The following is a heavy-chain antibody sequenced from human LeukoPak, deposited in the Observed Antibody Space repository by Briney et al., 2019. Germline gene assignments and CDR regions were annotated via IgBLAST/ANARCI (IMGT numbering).Heavy chain of an antibody. V-gene: IGHV3-74*01. CDR2: INSDGSST. D-gene: IGHD3-22*01. J-gene: IGHJ3*02. CDR3: GRAPYYYDTGGFLI. CDR1: GFTFSSYW. Sequence: PGGSLRLSCAASGFTFSSYWMHWVRQAPGKGLVWVSRINSDGSSTTYADSVKGRFTISRDNAKNTLYLQMNSLRAEDTAVYYCGRAPYYYDTGGFLIWGQGTMVTVSS.